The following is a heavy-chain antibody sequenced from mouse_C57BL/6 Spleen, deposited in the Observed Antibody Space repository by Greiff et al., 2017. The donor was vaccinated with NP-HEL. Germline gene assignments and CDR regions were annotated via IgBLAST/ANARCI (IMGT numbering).Heavy chain of an antibody. J-gene: IGHJ4*01. V-gene: IGHV5-9*01. CDR3: ARGSYSNYDAMDY. CDR2: ISGGGGNT. D-gene: IGHD2-5*01. Sequence: EVQRVESGGGLVKPGGSLKLSCAASGFTFSSYTMSWVRQTPEKRLEWVATISGGGGNTYYPDSVKGRVTISRDNAKNTLYLQMSSLRSEDTALYYCARGSYSNYDAMDYWGQGTSVTVSS. CDR1: GFTFSSYT.